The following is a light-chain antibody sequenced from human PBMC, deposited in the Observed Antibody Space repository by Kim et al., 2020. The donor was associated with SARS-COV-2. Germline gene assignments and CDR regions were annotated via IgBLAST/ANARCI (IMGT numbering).Light chain of an antibody. J-gene: IGKJ2*01. Sequence: SNYLAWFQQKPGQAPRLLIYVASSRATGIPDRFSGSGSGTDFTLTISRLEPEDFAVYYCQQYGSSPYTFGQGTKLEI. V-gene: IGKV3-20*01. CDR3: QQYGSSPYT. CDR2: VAS. CDR1: SNY.